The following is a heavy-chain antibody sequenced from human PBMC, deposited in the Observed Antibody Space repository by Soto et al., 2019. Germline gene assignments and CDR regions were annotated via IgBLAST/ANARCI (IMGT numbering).Heavy chain of an antibody. CDR2: INAGNGNT. J-gene: IGHJ4*02. CDR1: GYTFTSYA. D-gene: IGHD3-16*01. CDR3: ARVPYIWGSYPLSYFDY. V-gene: IGHV1-3*01. Sequence: VASVKVSCKGSGYTFTSYAMHWVRQAPGQRLEWMGWINAGNGNTKYSQKFQGRVTITRDTSASTAYMELSSLRSEDTAVYYCARVPYIWGSYPLSYFDYWGQGTLVTVSS.